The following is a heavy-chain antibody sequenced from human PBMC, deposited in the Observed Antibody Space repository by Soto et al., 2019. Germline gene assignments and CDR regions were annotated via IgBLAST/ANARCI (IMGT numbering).Heavy chain of an antibody. J-gene: IGHJ6*02. D-gene: IGHD3-3*01. CDR3: ARVLGFWSGFMDV. CDR2: ISAYNGNT. CDR1: GYTFTSYG. Sequence: QVQLVQSGAEVKKPGASVKVSCKASGYTFTSYGISWVRQAPGQGLEWMGWISAYNGNTNHAQKLPGRVTVTTDTPTGTADMELGSMTSDETAVYYCARVLGFWSGFMDVWGQGTTVTVSS. V-gene: IGHV1-18*04.